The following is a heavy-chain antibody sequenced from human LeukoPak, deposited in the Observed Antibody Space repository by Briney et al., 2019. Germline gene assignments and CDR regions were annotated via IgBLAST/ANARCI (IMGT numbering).Heavy chain of an antibody. Sequence: SETLSLTCTVSGGSISTYLWNWIRQPPGKGLEWIGYIYHSGTTNYNPSLKSRVTISVDTSKNQFSLKLSSVTAADTAVYYCARDITGTMSHWGQGTLVTVSS. CDR1: GGSISTYL. CDR2: IYHSGTT. D-gene: IGHD1-7*01. V-gene: IGHV4-59*01. J-gene: IGHJ4*02. CDR3: ARDITGTMSH.